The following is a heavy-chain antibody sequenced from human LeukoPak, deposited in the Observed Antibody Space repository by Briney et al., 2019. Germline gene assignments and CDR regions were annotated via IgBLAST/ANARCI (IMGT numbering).Heavy chain of an antibody. CDR3: ARIAAAGHDY. V-gene: IGHV3-7*01. CDR1: GFTLRSNW. Sequence: GGSLRLSCAASGFTLRSNWMSWVRQAPGKGLEWVANIKQDGSHKNYADSVKGRFTISRDNAKNSLYLQMNSLRAEDTAVYYCARIAAAGHDYWGQGTLVTVSS. D-gene: IGHD6-13*01. J-gene: IGHJ4*02. CDR2: IKQDGSHK.